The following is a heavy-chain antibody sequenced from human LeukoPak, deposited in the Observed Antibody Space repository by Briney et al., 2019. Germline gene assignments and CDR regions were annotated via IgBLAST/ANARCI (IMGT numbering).Heavy chain of an antibody. CDR2: IIPIFGTA. D-gene: IGHD6-19*01. J-gene: IGHJ4*02. CDR3: ARDAGSGWPLDY. CDR1: GYTFTTYA. Sequence: SVKVSCKASGYTFTTYAISWVRQAPGQGLEWMGGIIPIFGTANYAQKFQGRVTITADKSTSTAYMELSSLRSEDTAVYYCARDAGSGWPLDYWGQGTLVTVSS. V-gene: IGHV1-69*06.